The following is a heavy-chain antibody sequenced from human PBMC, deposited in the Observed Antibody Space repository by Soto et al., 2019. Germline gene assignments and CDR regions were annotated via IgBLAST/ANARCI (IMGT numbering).Heavy chain of an antibody. CDR3: ARDLGGPDY. Sequence: GGSLRLSCAAADFSLSPYWMHWVRQVPGRGLEWVARLSSDGFGAAYADSVKGRFFISRDIARNTLSLQMNSLRADDTAVYYCARDLGGPDYWGRGTSVTVSS. V-gene: IGHV3-74*03. CDR2: LSSDGFGA. D-gene: IGHD3-16*01. J-gene: IGHJ4*02. CDR1: DFSLSPYW.